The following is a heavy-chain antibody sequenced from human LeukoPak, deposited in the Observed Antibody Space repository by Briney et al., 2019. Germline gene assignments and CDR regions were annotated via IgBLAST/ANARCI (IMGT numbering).Heavy chain of an antibody. D-gene: IGHD6-19*01. J-gene: IGHJ5*02. V-gene: IGHV4-34*01. CDR2: INHSGST. CDR1: GGSFSGYY. CDR3: ASQYRSGWHPS. Sequence: WETLSLTCAVSGGSFSGYYWTWIRQPPGKGLEWIGEINHSGSTTYNATLKSRVTISVDTSKNQFSLKLRSVTAADTAVYYCASQYRSGWHPSWGQGTLVTVSS.